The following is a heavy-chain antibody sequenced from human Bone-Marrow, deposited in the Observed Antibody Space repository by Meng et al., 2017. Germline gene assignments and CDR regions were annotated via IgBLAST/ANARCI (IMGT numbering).Heavy chain of an antibody. CDR1: GFTFSGSA. Sequence: VQRVEAGGGLVQPGGSLNLSCAASGFTFSGSAMHWVRQASGKGLEWVGRIRSKANSYATAYAASVKGRFTISRDDSKNTAYLQMNSLKTEDTAVYYCTLTVTTQFDYWGQGTLVTVSS. V-gene: IGHV3-73*02. CDR3: TLTVTTQFDY. CDR2: IRSKANSYAT. J-gene: IGHJ4*02. D-gene: IGHD4-17*01.